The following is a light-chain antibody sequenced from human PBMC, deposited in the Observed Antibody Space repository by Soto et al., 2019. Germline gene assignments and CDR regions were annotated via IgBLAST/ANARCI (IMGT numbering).Light chain of an antibody. Sequence: ENVLTQSPGTLFLSPGERVTLSCRASQSVSSNYLAWYQQKPGQAPRLLIYGASVRATGIPDRFSGSGSGTDFTLTISRLEPEDFAVYYCQQYGSSPYTFGQGTKLEIK. CDR2: GAS. V-gene: IGKV3-20*01. J-gene: IGKJ2*01. CDR3: QQYGSSPYT. CDR1: QSVSSNY.